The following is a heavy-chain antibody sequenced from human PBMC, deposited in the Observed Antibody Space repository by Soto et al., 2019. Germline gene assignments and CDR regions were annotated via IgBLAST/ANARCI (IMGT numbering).Heavy chain of an antibody. V-gene: IGHV3-30*18. CDR1: GFTFSSYG. CDR3: AKDRGDSSSSGHYYGMDV. D-gene: IGHD6-6*01. Sequence: GGSLRLSCAASGFTFSSYGMHWVRQAPGKGLEWVAVISYDGSNKYYADSVKGRFTISRDNSKNTLYLQMNSLRAEDTAVYYCAKDRGDSSSSGHYYGMDVWGQGTTVTVSS. CDR2: ISYDGSNK. J-gene: IGHJ6*02.